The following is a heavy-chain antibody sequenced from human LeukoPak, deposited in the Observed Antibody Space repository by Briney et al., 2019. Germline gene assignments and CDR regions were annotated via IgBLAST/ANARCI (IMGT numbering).Heavy chain of an antibody. J-gene: IGHJ5*02. V-gene: IGHV1-2*02. CDR1: GYTFTGYY. Sequence: ASVKVSCKASGYTFTGYYMHWVRQAPGQGLEWMGWINPNSGGTNYAQKFQGRVTMTRDTSISTAYMELSRLRSDDTAVYYCARVVVVPVANWFDPWGQGTLVTVSS. CDR3: ARVVVVPVANWFDP. D-gene: IGHD2-2*01. CDR2: INPNSGGT.